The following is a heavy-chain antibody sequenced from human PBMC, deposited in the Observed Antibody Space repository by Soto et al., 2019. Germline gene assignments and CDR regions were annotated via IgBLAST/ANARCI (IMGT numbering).Heavy chain of an antibody. CDR1: GYTFTSYD. Sequence: ASVKVSCKASGYTFTSYDINWVRQATGQGLEWMGWRNPNSGNTGYAQKFQGRVTMTRNTSISTAYMELSSLRSEDPAVYYCAREFRDIVSTVGRYYYYGMDVWGQGTTVPSP. J-gene: IGHJ6*02. CDR3: AREFRDIVSTVGRYYYYGMDV. D-gene: IGHD5-12*01. V-gene: IGHV1-8*01. CDR2: RNPNSGNT.